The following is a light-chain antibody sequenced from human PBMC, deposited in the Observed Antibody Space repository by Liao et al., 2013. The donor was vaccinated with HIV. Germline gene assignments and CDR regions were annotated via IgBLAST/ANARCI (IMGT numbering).Light chain of an antibody. CDR1: KLGYKY. CDR3: QAWDSNTGYV. CDR2: QDN. V-gene: IGLV3-1*01. J-gene: IGLJ1*01. Sequence: SYELTQPPSVSVSPGQTASITCSGDKLGYKYASWYQQKPGQSPVLVIYQDNKRPSGIPERFSGSNSGNTATLTISGTQAMDEADYYCQAWDSNTGYVFGTGTKVTVL.